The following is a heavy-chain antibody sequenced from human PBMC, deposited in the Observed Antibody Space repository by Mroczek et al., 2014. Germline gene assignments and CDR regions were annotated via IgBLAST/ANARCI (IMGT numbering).Heavy chain of an antibody. D-gene: IGHD4-11*01. J-gene: IGHJ5*02. CDR1: GYTFTGYY. Sequence: QVQLVESGAEVKKPGASVKVSCKASGYTFTGYYMHWVRQAPGQGLEWMGWINPNSGGTNYAQKFQGRVTMTRDTSISTAYMELSRLRSDDTAVYYCARDLTTVTTREVSVHQSNHWGQGTLVTVSS. CDR3: ARDLTTVTTREVSVHQSNH. V-gene: IGHV1-2*02. CDR2: INPNSGGT.